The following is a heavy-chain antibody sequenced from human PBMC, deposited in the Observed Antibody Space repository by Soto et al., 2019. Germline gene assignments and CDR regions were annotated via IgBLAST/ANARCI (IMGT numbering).Heavy chain of an antibody. CDR2: ISSSSSYI. D-gene: IGHD3-10*01. CDR1: GFTFSSYS. V-gene: IGHV3-21*01. J-gene: IGHJ2*01. Sequence: EVQLVESGGGLVKPGGSLRLSCAASGFTFSSYSMNWVRQAPGKGLEWVSSISSSSSYIYYADSVKGRFTISRDNAKNSLYQQMNSLRAEDTAVYYCARVELLWFGELLSYWYFDLWGRGTLVTVSS. CDR3: ARVELLWFGELLSYWYFDL.